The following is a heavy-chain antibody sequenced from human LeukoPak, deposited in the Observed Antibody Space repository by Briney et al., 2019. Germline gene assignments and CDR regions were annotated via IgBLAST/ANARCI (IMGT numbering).Heavy chain of an antibody. V-gene: IGHV3-53*01. CDR2: IYSGGST. D-gene: IGHD3-22*01. CDR1: GFTFSDYY. Sequence: GGSLRLSCAASGFTFSDYYMSWVRQAPGKGLEWVSVIYSGGSTYYADSVKGRFTISRDNSKNTLYLQMNSLRAEDTAVYYCARVQGYYYDSSGYYGYWGQGTLVTVSS. CDR3: ARVQGYYYDSSGYYGY. J-gene: IGHJ4*02.